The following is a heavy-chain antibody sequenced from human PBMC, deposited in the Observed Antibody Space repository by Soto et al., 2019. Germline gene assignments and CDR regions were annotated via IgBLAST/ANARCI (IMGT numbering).Heavy chain of an antibody. CDR1: GYTFTSYG. CDR2: ISAYNGNT. Sequence: ASVKVSCKASGYTFTSYGISWVRQAPGQGLEWMGWISAYNGNTNYAQKLQGRVTMTTDTSTSTAYMELRSLRSDDTAVYYCARDLYGYSFYDFHHSFDPWGQGTLVTVSS. D-gene: IGHD5-18*01. V-gene: IGHV1-18*04. CDR3: ARDLYGYSFYDFHHSFDP. J-gene: IGHJ5*02.